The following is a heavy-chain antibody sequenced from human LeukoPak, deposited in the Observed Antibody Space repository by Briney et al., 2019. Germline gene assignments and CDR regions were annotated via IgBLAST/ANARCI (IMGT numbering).Heavy chain of an antibody. V-gene: IGHV3-23*01. D-gene: IGHD5-24*01. Sequence: GGSLRLSCAASGFTFSSYAMSWVRQAPGKGLEWVSAISGGGGSTYYADSVKGRFTISRDNSKNTLYLQMNSLRAEDTAVYYCAKIPRRDGYNYAFDIWGQGTMVTVSS. CDR1: GFTFSSYA. CDR2: ISGGGGST. CDR3: AKIPRRDGYNYAFDI. J-gene: IGHJ3*02.